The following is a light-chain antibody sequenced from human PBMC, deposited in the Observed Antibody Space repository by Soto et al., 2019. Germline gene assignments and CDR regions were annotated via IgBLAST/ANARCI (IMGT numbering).Light chain of an antibody. CDR1: QNINNY. CDR2: GAS. V-gene: IGKV1-39*01. CDR3: QQSYMTART. J-gene: IGKJ1*01. Sequence: DMQMTQSPSSLSVSVGDRVTITCRASQNINNYLNWYQQKPGKAPKVLIYGASSLQSGVPSRFSGSGSGTDFTLTISSLQPEDFATYYCQQSYMTARTFGQGTKVDIK.